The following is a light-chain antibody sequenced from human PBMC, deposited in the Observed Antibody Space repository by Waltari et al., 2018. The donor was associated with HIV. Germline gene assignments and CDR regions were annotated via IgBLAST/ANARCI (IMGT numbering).Light chain of an antibody. CDR1: QSLKHTDGKTY. Sequence: EIVMTQTPSSLSVTPGQPASFSCNSSQSLKHTDGKTYLYWYLQRPGQSPQVLIYEVSKRYAGVPDRFSGSGSGTHFTLKIARVEAEDVGSYYCMQSLQLLYTFGQGTKLEIK. CDR2: EVS. V-gene: IGKV2D-29*02. CDR3: MQSLQLLYT. J-gene: IGKJ2*01.